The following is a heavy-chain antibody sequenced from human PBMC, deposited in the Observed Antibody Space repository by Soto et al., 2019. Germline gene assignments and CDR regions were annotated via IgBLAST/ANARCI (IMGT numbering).Heavy chain of an antibody. CDR3: ARDQTSYIDIGGFDH. D-gene: IGHD3-9*01. CDR2: IIPIFGTA. J-gene: IGHJ5*02. CDR1: GGTFSSYA. V-gene: IGHV1-69*13. Sequence: SVKVSCKASGGTFSSYAISWVRQAPGQGLEWMGGIIPIFGTANYGQKFQGRVTINVEESASTAYMELSSLRSEDTAVYYCARDQTSYIDIGGFDHWGQGSLITVLL.